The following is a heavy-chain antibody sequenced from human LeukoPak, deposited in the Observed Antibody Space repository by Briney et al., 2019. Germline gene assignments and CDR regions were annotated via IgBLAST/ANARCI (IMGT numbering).Heavy chain of an antibody. V-gene: IGHV1-24*01. CDR2: FDPEEGEI. D-gene: IGHD6-25*01. J-gene: IGHJ4*02. CDR1: VYTVTQIS. CDR3: ATATVFLVSSGYRNFDY. Sequence: ASVKVSCKFSVYTVTQISMQWLGQAPGKGLEGMGGFDPEEGEIVYAQKFQGRITMTEDTSTDTAYMDLSSLRPEDTAIYYCATATVFLVSSGYRNFDYWGQGTLVTVSS.